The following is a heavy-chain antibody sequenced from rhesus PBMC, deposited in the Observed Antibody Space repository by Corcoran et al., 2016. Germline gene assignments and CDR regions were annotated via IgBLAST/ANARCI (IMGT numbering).Heavy chain of an antibody. J-gene: IGHJ4*01. CDR2: ISYSGST. Sequence: QVQLQESGPGLVKPSETLSLTCAVSGYSISSSYGWSWIPQPPGKGREWIGYISYSGSTSYNPSLKSRVTMSRATSKNQFSLKLSSVTAADTAVYYCARGVDFDYWGQGVLVTVSS. D-gene: IGHD2-15*01. CDR3: ARGVDFDY. V-gene: IGHV4-122*02. CDR1: GYSISSSYG.